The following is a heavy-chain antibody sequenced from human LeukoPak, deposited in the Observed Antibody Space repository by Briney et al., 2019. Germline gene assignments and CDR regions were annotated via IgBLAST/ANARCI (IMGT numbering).Heavy chain of an antibody. CDR3: VSGDFGSFEY. D-gene: IGHD2-21*02. V-gene: IGHV3-30*01. CDR2: ISYDGVNE. CDR1: RFTFSHHD. Sequence: GRSLRLSCAASRFTFSHHDMHWVRQAPGKGLEWVAVISYDGVNESYADSVKGRFTISRDNSKNTLYLQMNSLRVEDTAVYYCVSGDFGSFEYWGQGTLVTVSS. J-gene: IGHJ4*02.